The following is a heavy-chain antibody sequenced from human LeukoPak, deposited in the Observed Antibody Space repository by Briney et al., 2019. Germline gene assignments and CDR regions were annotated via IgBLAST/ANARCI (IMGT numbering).Heavy chain of an antibody. CDR2: INHSGST. CDR3: ASGGADYYDSSGYSFDY. V-gene: IGHV4-34*01. Sequence: SETLSLTCAVYGGSFSGYYWSWIRQPPGKGREWIGEINHSGSTNYNPSLKSRVTISVDTSKNQFSLKLSSVTAADTAVYYCASGGADYYDSSGYSFDYWGQGTLVTVSS. J-gene: IGHJ4*02. CDR1: GGSFSGYY. D-gene: IGHD3-22*01.